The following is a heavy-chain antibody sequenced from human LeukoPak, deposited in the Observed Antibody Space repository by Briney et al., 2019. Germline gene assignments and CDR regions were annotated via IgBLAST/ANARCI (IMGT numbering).Heavy chain of an antibody. CDR3: AKRGGRWLQLDY. D-gene: IGHD5-24*01. V-gene: IGHV3-23*01. J-gene: IGHJ4*02. CDR1: GFTFSSYA. Sequence: PGGSLRLSCAASGFTFSSYAMSWVRQAPGKGLEWVSAISGSGGSTYYADSVKGRFTISRDNSKNTLYLQMNSLRAEGTAVSYCAKRGGRWLQLDYWGQGTLVSVSS. CDR2: ISGSGGST.